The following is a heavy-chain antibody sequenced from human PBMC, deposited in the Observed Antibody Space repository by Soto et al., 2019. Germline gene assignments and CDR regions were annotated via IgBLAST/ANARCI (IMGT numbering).Heavy chain of an antibody. J-gene: IGHJ6*02. CDR2: IWYDGSNK. V-gene: IGHV3-33*08. D-gene: IGHD3-10*01. CDR1: GFTFSTYG. Sequence: PGGSLRLSCAASGFTFSTYGMHWVRQAPGKGLEWVAVIWYDGSNKYYADSVKGRFTISRDNSKNTLYLQMNSLRAEDTAVYYCARDRHYYGSGHGRYYYYGMDVWGQGTTVTVSS. CDR3: ARDRHYYGSGHGRYYYYGMDV.